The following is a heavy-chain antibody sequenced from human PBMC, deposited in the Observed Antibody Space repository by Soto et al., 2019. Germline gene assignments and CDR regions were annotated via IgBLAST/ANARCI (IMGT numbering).Heavy chain of an antibody. J-gene: IGHJ5*02. CDR3: ARGVVVPAATGKTWFDP. D-gene: IGHD2-2*01. Sequence: GASVKVSCKASGYTFTSSGISWVRQAPGQGLEWMGWISVYNGNTNYAQNFQGRVSMTTDTSTSTAYMELRNLRSDDTAVYYCARGVVVPAATGKTWFDPWGQGTLVTVS. V-gene: IGHV1-18*01. CDR1: GYTFTSSG. CDR2: ISVYNGNT.